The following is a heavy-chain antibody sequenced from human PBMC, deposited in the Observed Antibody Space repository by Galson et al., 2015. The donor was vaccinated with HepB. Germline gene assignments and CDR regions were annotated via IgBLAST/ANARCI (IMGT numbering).Heavy chain of an antibody. CDR1: GFTFSSYA. V-gene: IGHV3-30-3*01. Sequence: SLRLSCAASGFTFSSYAMHWVRQAPSRGLEWVAVISYDGSNKYYADSVKGRFTISRDNSKNTLYLQMNSLRAEDTAVYYCARAQASGGFDPWGQGTLVTVSS. J-gene: IGHJ5*02. D-gene: IGHD1-26*01. CDR2: ISYDGSNK. CDR3: ARAQASGGFDP.